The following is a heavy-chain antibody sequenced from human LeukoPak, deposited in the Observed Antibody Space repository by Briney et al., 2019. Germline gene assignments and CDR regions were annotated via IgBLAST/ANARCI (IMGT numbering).Heavy chain of an antibody. CDR3: ASWGEGIVGATTLDY. D-gene: IGHD1-26*01. Sequence: GGSLRLSCAASGFTFSSYSMNWVRQAPGKGLEWVSSISSSSSYIYYADSVKGRFTISRDNAKNSLYLQMNSLRAEDTAVYYCASWGEGIVGATTLDYWGQGTLVTVSS. J-gene: IGHJ4*02. CDR1: GFTFSSYS. CDR2: ISSSSSYI. V-gene: IGHV3-21*01.